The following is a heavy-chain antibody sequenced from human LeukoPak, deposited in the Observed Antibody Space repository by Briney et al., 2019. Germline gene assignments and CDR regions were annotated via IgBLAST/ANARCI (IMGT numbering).Heavy chain of an antibody. D-gene: IGHD3-10*01. Sequence: SETLSLTCTVSGGSISGYYWSWLRQPPGKGVKWIGFIHYAGSTHYNPSLKSRVTISIDTSNNQLALRLTSVTAADTAVYYCARKGEHYYDSGKLWPAWFDSWGQGTLVTVSS. J-gene: IGHJ5*01. CDR3: ARKGEHYYDSGKLWPAWFDS. CDR1: GGSISGYY. V-gene: IGHV4-59*01. CDR2: IHYAGST.